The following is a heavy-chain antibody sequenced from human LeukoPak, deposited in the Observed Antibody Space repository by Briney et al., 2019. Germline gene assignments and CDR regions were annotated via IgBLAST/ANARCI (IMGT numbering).Heavy chain of an antibody. V-gene: IGHV3-9*01. CDR1: GFTFDDYA. Sequence: GVSLRLSCAASGFTFDDYAMHWVRQAPGKGLEWVSGISWNSGSIDYADSVKGRFTISRDNAKNSLYLQMNSLRAEDTALYYCAKAHSYSSGRDDAFDIWGQGTMVTVSS. CDR3: AKAHSYSSGRDDAFDI. J-gene: IGHJ3*02. CDR2: ISWNSGSI. D-gene: IGHD6-19*01.